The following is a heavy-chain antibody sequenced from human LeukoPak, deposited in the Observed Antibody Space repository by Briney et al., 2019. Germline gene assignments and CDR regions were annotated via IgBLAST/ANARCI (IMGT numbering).Heavy chain of an antibody. Sequence: ASVKVSCKASGYTFTHYGISWVRQAPGQGLEWMGWISAYNGNTNYAQQLQGRVTMTTDTSTSTAYMELRSLRSDDTAVYYCARGTTVVTHFDYWGQGTLVTVSS. CDR3: ARGTTVVTHFDY. CDR1: GYTFTHYG. V-gene: IGHV1-18*01. J-gene: IGHJ4*02. D-gene: IGHD4-23*01. CDR2: ISAYNGNT.